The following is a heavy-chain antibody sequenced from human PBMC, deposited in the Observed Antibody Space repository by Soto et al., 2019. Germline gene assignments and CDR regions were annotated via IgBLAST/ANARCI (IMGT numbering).Heavy chain of an antibody. CDR2: IYHSGST. J-gene: IGHJ4*02. D-gene: IGHD1-26*01. CDR3: ARRGGGNYPFYFDY. CDR1: GGSFSGYY. V-gene: IGHV4-34*01. Sequence: PSETLSLTCGVYGGSFSGYYWSWIRQPPGKGLVWIGEIYHSGSTNYNPSLKSRVSISVDTSKRQFSLKLSFVTAADTAVYYCARRGGGNYPFYFDYWGQGTLVTVSS.